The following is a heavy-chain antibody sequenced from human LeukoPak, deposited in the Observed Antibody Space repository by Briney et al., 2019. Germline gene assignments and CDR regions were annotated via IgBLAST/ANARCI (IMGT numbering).Heavy chain of an antibody. V-gene: IGHV4-34*01. D-gene: IGHD2-15*01. CDR2: INHSGST. J-gene: IGHJ4*02. Sequence: SETLSLTCAVYGGSFSGYYWSWIRQPPGKGLEWIGEINHSGSTNYNPSLKSRVTISVDTSKNQFSLKLSSVTAADTAVYYCARGADIVVVVAATLPFDYWGQGTLVTVSS. CDR3: ARGADIVVVVAATLPFDY. CDR1: GGSFSGYY.